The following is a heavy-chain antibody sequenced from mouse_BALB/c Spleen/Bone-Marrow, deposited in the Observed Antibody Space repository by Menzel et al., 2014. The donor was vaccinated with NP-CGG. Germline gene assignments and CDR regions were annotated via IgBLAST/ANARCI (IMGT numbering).Heavy chain of an antibody. CDR2: IFPGDGST. D-gene: IGHD2-4*01. CDR3: ARRVYYDYDGGAWFAY. J-gene: IGHJ3*01. Sequence: QVQLQQSGAELVKPGASVKLSCKASGYTFTSYDINWVRQRPEQGLEWIGWIFPGDGSTKYNEKFKGKATLTPDKSSSTAYMQLSGLTSEDSAVYFCARRVYYDYDGGAWFAYWGQGTLVTVSA. CDR1: GYTFTSYD. V-gene: IGHV1S56*01.